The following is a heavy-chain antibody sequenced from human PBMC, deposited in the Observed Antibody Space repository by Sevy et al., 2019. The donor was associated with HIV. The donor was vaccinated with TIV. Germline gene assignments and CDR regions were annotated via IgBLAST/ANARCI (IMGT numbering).Heavy chain of an antibody. J-gene: IGHJ2*01. V-gene: IGHV3-11*01. CDR1: GFTFSDYY. D-gene: IGHD6-19*01. CDR3: ARDRAIAVGLWYLDL. CDR2: ISSSGSTI. Sequence: GGALRLSCAASGFTFSDYYMSWIRQAPGKGLEWVSYISSSGSTIYYADSVKGGLTISRDNAKNSLYLQMNSLRAADTAVYYCARDRAIAVGLWYLDLWSRGTLITVSS.